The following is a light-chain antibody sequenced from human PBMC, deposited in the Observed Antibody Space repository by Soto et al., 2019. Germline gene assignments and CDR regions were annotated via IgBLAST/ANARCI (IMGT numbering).Light chain of an antibody. V-gene: IGLV2-11*01. CDR1: SSDVGGYNY. CDR2: DVS. J-gene: IGLJ1*01. CDR3: CSYAGGPYV. Sequence: QSVLTQPRSVSGSPGQSVAISCTGSSSDVGGYNYVSWYQQHPGKAPKVMIYDVSKRPSGVPDRFSGSKPGDTASLTITGLQAEDEADYYCCSYAGGPYVFGTGTKVTVL.